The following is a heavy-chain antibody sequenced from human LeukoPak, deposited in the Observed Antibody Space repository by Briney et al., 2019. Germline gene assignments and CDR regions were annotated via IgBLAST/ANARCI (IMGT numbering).Heavy chain of an antibody. J-gene: IGHJ4*02. CDR2: ISGSGGST. D-gene: IGHD5-18*01. CDR1: GFTFSTYA. Sequence: PGGSLRLSCAASGFTFSTYAVSWVRQAPGKGLEWVSGISGSGGSTYYADSVKGRFTISRDNSKNTLYLQMNSLRAEDTAVYFCVRVGYSYGYGDWNHFDYWGQGTLVTVSS. V-gene: IGHV3-23*01. CDR3: VRVGYSYGYGDWNHFDY.